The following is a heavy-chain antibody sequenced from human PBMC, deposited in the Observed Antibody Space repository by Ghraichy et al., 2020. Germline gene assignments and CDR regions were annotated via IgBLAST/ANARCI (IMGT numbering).Heavy chain of an antibody. CDR2: IYYNGST. V-gene: IGHV4-59*01. CDR3: ARGGRPYYDILTGYYHYYGMDV. CDR1: GGSISSYY. D-gene: IGHD3-9*01. J-gene: IGHJ6*02. Sequence: SETLSLTCTVSGGSISSYYWSWIRQPPGKGLDWIGYIYYNGSTNYNPSLKSRVTISVDTSKNQFSLKLSSVTAADMVVYYCARGGRPYYDILTGYYHYYGMDVWGQGTTVTVSS.